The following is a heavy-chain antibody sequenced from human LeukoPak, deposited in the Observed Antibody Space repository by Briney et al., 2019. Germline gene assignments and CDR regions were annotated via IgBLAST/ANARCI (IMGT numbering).Heavy chain of an antibody. CDR1: GFTFSNAW. D-gene: IGHD2-21*02. CDR2: IKSKTDGGTT. Sequence: PGGSLRLSCAASGFTFSNAWMSWVRQAPGKGLEWVGRIKSKTDGGTTDYAAPVKGRFTISRDDSKNTLYLQMNSLKTEDTAVYYCHTDNCGGDCQSTHDYWGQGTLVTVSS. CDR3: HTDNCGGDCQSTHDY. J-gene: IGHJ4*02. V-gene: IGHV3-15*01.